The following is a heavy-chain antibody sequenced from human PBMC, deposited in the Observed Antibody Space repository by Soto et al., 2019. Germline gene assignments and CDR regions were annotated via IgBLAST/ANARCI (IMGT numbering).Heavy chain of an antibody. CDR2: IDPSDSYT. D-gene: IGHD2-2*01. V-gene: IGHV5-10-1*01. Sequence: PGESLKISCKGSGYSFTSYWISWVRQMPGKGLEWMGRIDPSDSYTNYSPSFQGHVTISADKSISTAYLQWSSLKASDTAMYYCASSPRGYCSSTSCRELGNYYGMDFWGQGTTVIVSS. J-gene: IGHJ6*02. CDR1: GYSFTSYW. CDR3: ASSPRGYCSSTSCRELGNYYGMDF.